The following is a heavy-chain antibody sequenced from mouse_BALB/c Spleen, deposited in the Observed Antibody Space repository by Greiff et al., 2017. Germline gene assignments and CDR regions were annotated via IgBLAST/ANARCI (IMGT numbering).Heavy chain of an antibody. D-gene: IGHD3-1*01. J-gene: IGHJ4*01. CDR2: IYPGDGDT. V-gene: IGHV1-80*01. CDR1: GYAFSSYW. CDR3: ARQPRASYAMDY. Sequence: QVQLQQSGAELVRPGSSVKISCKASGYAFSSYWMNWVKQRPGQGLGWIGQIYPGDGDTNYNGKFKGKATLTADNTSSTADMQRSSLTSEDSAVYFCARQPRASYAMDYWGQGTSVTVSS.